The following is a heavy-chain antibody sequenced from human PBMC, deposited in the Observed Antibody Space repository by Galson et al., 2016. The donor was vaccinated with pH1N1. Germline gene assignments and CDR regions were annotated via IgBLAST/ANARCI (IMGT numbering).Heavy chain of an antibody. CDR1: GFTFSNFD. CDR3: ARGEPLRSLYSGSASPNFDY. V-gene: IGHV3-21*06. CDR2: ISGNGRHI. Sequence: SLRLSCAASGFTFSNFDINWVRQAPGKGLERVSSISGNGRHIYYADSVKGRFTISRDNAKNSLNLQMNSLRVEDTAVYYCARGEPLRSLYSGSASPNFDYWGQGTLVTVSS. D-gene: IGHD3-10*01. J-gene: IGHJ4*01.